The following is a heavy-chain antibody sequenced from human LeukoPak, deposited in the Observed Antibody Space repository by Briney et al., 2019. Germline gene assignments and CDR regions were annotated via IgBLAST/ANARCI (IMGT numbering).Heavy chain of an antibody. D-gene: IGHD3-22*01. J-gene: IGHJ6*03. CDR3: ASDLASNTYYYDSSGYPSGMDV. CDR1: GGSISRHY. Sequence: PSETLSLTCTVSGGSISRHYWSWLRQPPGKGLEWIGYIYYRGSTDYNPALKSRVTISVDASKNQFSLKLSYVTSADTAVYYRASDLASNTYYYDSSGYPSGMDVWDKGTTVTVSS. V-gene: IGHV4-59*11. CDR2: IYYRGST.